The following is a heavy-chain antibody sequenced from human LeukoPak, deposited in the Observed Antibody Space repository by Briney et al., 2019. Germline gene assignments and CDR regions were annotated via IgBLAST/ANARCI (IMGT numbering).Heavy chain of an antibody. Sequence: SETLSLTCTVSGGSISNYYWNWIRQPPGKGLEWIGYIYYSGSTNYNPSLKSRVTISVDTSKNQFSLKLSSVTAADTAVYYCARVGGTNYYYYGMDVWGQGTTVTVSS. CDR1: GGSISNYY. J-gene: IGHJ6*02. D-gene: IGHD1-26*01. CDR2: IYYSGST. V-gene: IGHV4-59*01. CDR3: ARVGGTNYYYYGMDV.